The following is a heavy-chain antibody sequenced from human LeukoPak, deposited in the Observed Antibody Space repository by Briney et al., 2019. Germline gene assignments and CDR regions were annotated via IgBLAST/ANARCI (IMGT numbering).Heavy chain of an antibody. J-gene: IGHJ4*02. V-gene: IGHV4-61*02. Sequence: SQTLSLTCTVSGGSISSGSYYWSWIRQPAGKGLEWIGRIYTSGSTNYNPSLKSRVTISVDTSKNQFSLKLSSVTAADTAVYYCARGSNVWFGEFRNWGQGTLVTVSS. D-gene: IGHD3-10*01. CDR1: GGSISSGSYY. CDR3: ARGSNVWFGEFRN. CDR2: IYTSGST.